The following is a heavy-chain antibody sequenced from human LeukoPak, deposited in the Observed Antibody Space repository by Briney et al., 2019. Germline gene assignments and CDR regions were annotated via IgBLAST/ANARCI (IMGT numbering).Heavy chain of an antibody. V-gene: IGHV4-59*01. CDR3: ARVAAAVSRWFDP. J-gene: IGHJ5*02. D-gene: IGHD6-13*01. CDR2: IYYSGST. CDR1: GSSISSYY. Sequence: SETLSLTCTVSGSSISSYYWSWIRQPPGKGLEWIGYIYYSGSTNYNPSLKSRVTISVDTSKNQFSLKLSSVTAADTAVYYCARVAAAVSRWFDPWGQGTLVTVSS.